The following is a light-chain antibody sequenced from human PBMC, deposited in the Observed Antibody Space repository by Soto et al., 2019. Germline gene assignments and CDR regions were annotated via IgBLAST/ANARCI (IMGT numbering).Light chain of an antibody. CDR2: GAS. CDR1: QTVSTTY. CDR3: QQYGRSPT. Sequence: EIALTQSPGTLSWSPGERATLSCRASQTVSTTYLAWYQQKPGQAPRLLIYGASSRTTGIPERFSGSGSGNDFTLTISRLEPEDFVVYYCQQYGRSPTFGQGTKVDIK. J-gene: IGKJ1*01. V-gene: IGKV3-20*01.